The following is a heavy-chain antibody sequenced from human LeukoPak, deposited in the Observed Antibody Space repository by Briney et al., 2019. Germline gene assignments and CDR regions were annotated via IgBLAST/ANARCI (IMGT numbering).Heavy chain of an antibody. J-gene: IGHJ4*02. CDR1: GFTFSSYA. CDR3: AKLARMITFGGGTEAFDY. V-gene: IGHV3-64*01. Sequence: PGGSLRLSCAASGFTFSSYAMHWVRQAPGKGLEYVSAISSNGGSTYYANSVKGRFTISRDNSKNTLYLQMGSLRAEDMAVCYCAKLARMITFGGGTEAFDYWGQGTLVTVSS. CDR2: ISSNGGST. D-gene: IGHD3-16*01.